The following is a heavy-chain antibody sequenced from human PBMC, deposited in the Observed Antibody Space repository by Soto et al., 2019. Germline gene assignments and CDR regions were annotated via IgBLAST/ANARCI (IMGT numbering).Heavy chain of an antibody. CDR2: IRSKTYGGTT. Sequence: EVQLVESGGGLVKPGRSLRLSCTASGFTFGDYAMSWFRQAPGKGLEWVGFIRSKTYGGTTVYAASVKGRFTISRDDSKSIAHLQMNSLKTGDTAVYYCTTNYYDSSGYDNWFDPWGQGTLVTVSS. CDR1: GFTFGDYA. CDR3: TTNYYDSSGYDNWFDP. D-gene: IGHD3-22*01. J-gene: IGHJ5*02. V-gene: IGHV3-49*05.